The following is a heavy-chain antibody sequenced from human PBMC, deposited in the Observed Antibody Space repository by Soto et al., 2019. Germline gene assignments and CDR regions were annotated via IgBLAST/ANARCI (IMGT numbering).Heavy chain of an antibody. V-gene: IGHV1-3*01. CDR1: GYTFTSYA. D-gene: IGHD3-10*01. J-gene: IGHJ6*02. CDR3: VRVGITFMRGRIRGDHYGLDV. CDR2: INAGNGNT. Sequence: ASVKVSCKASGYTFTSYAMHWVRQAPGQRLEWMGWINAGNGNTKYSQKFQGRFTISRDNAKNSVYLQMSSLRVEDTAVYYCVRVGITFMRGRIRGDHYGLDVWGQGTTVTVSS.